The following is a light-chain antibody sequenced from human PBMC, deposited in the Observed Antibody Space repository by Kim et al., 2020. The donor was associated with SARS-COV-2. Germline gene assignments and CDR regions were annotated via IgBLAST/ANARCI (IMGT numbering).Light chain of an antibody. CDR1: QSLLASNGYNF. CDR2: LGS. Sequence: EPASISCRSSQSLLASNGYNFFDWYLQKPGQSPQLLIYLGSTRASGVPDRCSGSGSGTDFTLKISRVEAEDVGVYYCMQALQTPYTFGQGTKLEI. CDR3: MQALQTPYT. V-gene: IGKV2-28*01. J-gene: IGKJ2*01.